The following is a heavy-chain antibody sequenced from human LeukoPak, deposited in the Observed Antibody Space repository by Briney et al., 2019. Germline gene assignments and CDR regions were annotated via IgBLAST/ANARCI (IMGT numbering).Heavy chain of an antibody. CDR1: VCIFTIYC. CDR3: ARRRRVPRIWLCELNSDNWFAP. CDR2: ISAYNGNT. Sequence: ASVTVSFMSTVCIFTIYCISWMRPPPGQGLEWMGWISAYNGNTNNAQKLQGRVTMTTDTSTRTAYMELRRLRSDDTAVYYCARRRRVPRIWLCELNSDNWFAPWGEGTLVTVSS. J-gene: IGHJ5*02. D-gene: IGHD2/OR15-2a*01. V-gene: IGHV1-18*01.